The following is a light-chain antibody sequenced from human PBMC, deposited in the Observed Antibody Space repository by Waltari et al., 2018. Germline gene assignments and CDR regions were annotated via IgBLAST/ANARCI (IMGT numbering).Light chain of an antibody. Sequence: QSPLTQPASVSASPGQSITISCTRTSSDIGGYVHAAWYQQHPGRAPKLIIYEVDKRPSGISSRFSGSKSGNTASLTISGLQPEDEADYYCCSYTNSGTRVFGTGTKVTVL. CDR1: SSDIGGYVH. CDR2: EVD. J-gene: IGLJ1*01. CDR3: CSYTNSGTRV. V-gene: IGLV2-14*03.